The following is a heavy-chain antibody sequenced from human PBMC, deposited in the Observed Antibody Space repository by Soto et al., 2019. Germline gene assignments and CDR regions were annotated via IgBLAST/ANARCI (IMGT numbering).Heavy chain of an antibody. CDR2: IIPIFGTA. Sequence: GASVKVSCKXSGGTFSSYAISWVRQAPGQGLEWMGGIIPIFGTANYAQKFQGRVTITADESTSTAYMELSSLRSEDTAVYYCARNSVVTATGGWFDPWGQGTLVTVSS. V-gene: IGHV1-69*13. D-gene: IGHD2-21*02. CDR1: GGTFSSYA. J-gene: IGHJ5*02. CDR3: ARNSVVTATGGWFDP.